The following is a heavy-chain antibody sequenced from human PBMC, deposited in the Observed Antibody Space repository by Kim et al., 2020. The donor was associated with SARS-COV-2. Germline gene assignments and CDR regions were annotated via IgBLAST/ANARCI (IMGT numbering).Heavy chain of an antibody. CDR3: ARVGSSSWYFDY. D-gene: IGHD6-13*01. J-gene: IGHJ4*02. CDR2: K. Sequence: KYYVATEKGRFTISRDNAKHSLYLQTNSLRAEDTAVYYCARVGSSSWYFDYWGQGTLVTVSS. V-gene: IGHV3-7*01.